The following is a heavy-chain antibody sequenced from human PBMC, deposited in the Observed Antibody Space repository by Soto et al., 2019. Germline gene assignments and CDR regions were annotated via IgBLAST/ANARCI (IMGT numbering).Heavy chain of an antibody. CDR1: GGSFSGYY. CDR3: ARNGSYYDFWSGYYFGGGMDV. V-gene: IGHV4-34*01. Sequence: SETLSLTCTVYGGSFSGYYWSWIRQPPGKGLEWIGEINHSGSTNYNPSLKSRVTISVDTSKNQFSLKLSSVTAADTAVYYCARNGSYYDFWSGYYFGGGMDVWGQGTTVTVS. J-gene: IGHJ6*02. D-gene: IGHD3-3*01. CDR2: INHSGST.